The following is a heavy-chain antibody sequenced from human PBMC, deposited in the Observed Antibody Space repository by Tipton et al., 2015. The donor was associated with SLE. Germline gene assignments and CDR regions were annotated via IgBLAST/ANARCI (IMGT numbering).Heavy chain of an antibody. D-gene: IGHD2-21*02. CDR2: IYYREGT. J-gene: IGHJ4*02. CDR1: GGSLSGYS. V-gene: IGHV4-59*08. Sequence: TLSLTCAVYGGSLSGYSWSWIRQPPGEGLEWIGYIYYREGTNYSPSLKSRVPISLDASKNQLSLKLSSVTAADTAVYYCARQLGWGDPFAFDYWGQGTLVTVSP. CDR3: ARQLGWGDPFAFDY.